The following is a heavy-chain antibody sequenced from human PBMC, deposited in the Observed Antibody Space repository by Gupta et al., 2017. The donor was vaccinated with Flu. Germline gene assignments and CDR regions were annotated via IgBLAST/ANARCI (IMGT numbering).Heavy chain of an antibody. V-gene: IGHV1-69*01. Sequence: QVQLVQSGAEVKKPGSSVKVSCKASGGTFSSYAISWVRQAPGQGLEWMGGIIPIFGTANYAQKFQGRVTITADESTSTAYMELSSLRSEDTAVYYCARDRSSGRRSYGPNWYFDLWGRGTLVTVSS. CDR1: GGTFSSYA. CDR2: IIPIFGTA. D-gene: IGHD5-18*01. CDR3: ARDRSSGRRSYGPNWYFDL. J-gene: IGHJ2*01.